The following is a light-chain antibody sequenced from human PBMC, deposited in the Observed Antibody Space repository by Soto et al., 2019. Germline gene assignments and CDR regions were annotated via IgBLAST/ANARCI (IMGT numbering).Light chain of an antibody. Sequence: DSLLIQFPSTLSASVGDRVAITCRASQSISSWLAWYQQKPGKAPKLLIYDASSLESGVPSRFSGSGSGTEFTLTISSLQPDDFATYYCQQYNSYSEFGQGTKVDIK. J-gene: IGKJ1*01. CDR2: DAS. V-gene: IGKV1-5*01. CDR3: QQYNSYSE. CDR1: QSISSW.